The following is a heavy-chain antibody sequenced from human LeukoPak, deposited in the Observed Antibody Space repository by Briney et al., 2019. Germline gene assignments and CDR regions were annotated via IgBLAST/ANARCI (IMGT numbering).Heavy chain of an antibody. D-gene: IGHD1-26*01. CDR2: IYTSGST. Sequence: SETLSLTCTVSGGSISSYYWSWIRQPAGKGLEWIGRIYTSGSTNYNPSLKSRVTMSVDTSKNQFSLKLSSVTAADTAVYYCARHWGYSGSYYFDYWGQGTLVTVSS. J-gene: IGHJ4*02. CDR3: ARHWGYSGSYYFDY. CDR1: GGSISSYY. V-gene: IGHV4-4*07.